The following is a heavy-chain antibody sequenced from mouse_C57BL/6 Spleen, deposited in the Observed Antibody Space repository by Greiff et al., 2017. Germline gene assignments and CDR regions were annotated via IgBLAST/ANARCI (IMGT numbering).Heavy chain of an antibody. CDR1: GYTFTSYW. Sequence: QVQLQQPGAELVKPGASVKLSCKASGYTFTSYWMHWVKQRPGQGLEWIGMIYPNSGSTNYNEKFKSKATLTVDKSSSTAYMQLSSLTSEDSAVYYCARLSGSSYFDYWGQGTTLTVSS. CDR3: ARLSGSSYFDY. D-gene: IGHD1-1*01. CDR2: IYPNSGST. V-gene: IGHV1-64*01. J-gene: IGHJ2*01.